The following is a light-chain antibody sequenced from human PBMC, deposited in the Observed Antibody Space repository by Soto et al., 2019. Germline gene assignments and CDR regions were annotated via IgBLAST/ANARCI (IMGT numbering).Light chain of an antibody. CDR1: SGDVGAYNY. V-gene: IGLV2-14*01. J-gene: IGLJ2*01. Sequence: QSALTQPASVSGSPGQSITISCAGTSGDVGAYNYVTWFQQYPGKVPKLIIYDVSDRPSGVSDRFFGSKSGNTASLTISGLLAEDEADYYCGSYTTINTMIFGGGTKLTVL. CDR3: GSYTTINTMI. CDR2: DVS.